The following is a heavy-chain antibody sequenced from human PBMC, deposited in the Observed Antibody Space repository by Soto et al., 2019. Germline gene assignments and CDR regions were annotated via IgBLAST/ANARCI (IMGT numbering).Heavy chain of an antibody. J-gene: IGHJ4*02. D-gene: IGHD3-22*01. CDR2: IYHSGNT. CDR3: ARGGVDYYDSSGYYFSPYYFDY. V-gene: IGHV4-30-2*01. Sequence: PSETLSLTCAVSGGSISSGGYSWSWIRQPPGKGLEWIGYIYHSGNTYYNPSLKSRVTISVDRSKNQFSLTLSSVTAADTAVYYCARGGVDYYDSSGYYFSPYYFDYWGQGTLVTVSS. CDR1: GGSISSGGYS.